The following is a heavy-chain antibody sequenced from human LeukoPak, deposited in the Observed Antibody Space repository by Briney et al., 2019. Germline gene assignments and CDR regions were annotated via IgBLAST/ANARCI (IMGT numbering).Heavy chain of an antibody. D-gene: IGHD1-14*01. Sequence: LAGGSLRLSCAASGFTFSSYAMSWVRQAPGKGLEWVAVISYDANNKYYADSVKGRFTISRDNSKNTLYLQMSSLKAEDTAVYYCAKDRHPARTDGYYFDYWGQGTLVTVSS. V-gene: IGHV3-30*18. CDR2: ISYDANNK. J-gene: IGHJ4*02. CDR1: GFTFSSYA. CDR3: AKDRHPARTDGYYFDY.